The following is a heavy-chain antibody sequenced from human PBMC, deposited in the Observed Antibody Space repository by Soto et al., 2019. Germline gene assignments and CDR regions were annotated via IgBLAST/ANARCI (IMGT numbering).Heavy chain of an antibody. J-gene: IGHJ4*02. CDR3: AHCRGGVASF. CDR1: GFPLNTRDVG. D-gene: IGHD3-16*01. V-gene: IGHV2-5*02. Sequence: QITLNESGPALVQPTQPLTLTCTFSGFPLNTRDVGVGWIRQPPGKALERLGFVFWADDKTYSPSLQSRLPITKDTPKNQVVLRMTTMDPVDKATYYCAHCRGGVASFWGQGTLVTVSS. CDR2: VFWADDK.